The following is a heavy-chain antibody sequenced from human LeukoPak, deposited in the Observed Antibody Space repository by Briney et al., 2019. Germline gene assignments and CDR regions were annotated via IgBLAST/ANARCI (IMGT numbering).Heavy chain of an antibody. J-gene: IGHJ6*04. D-gene: IGHD5-12*01. Sequence: GESLRLSCAASGFTFSDYYMSWIRQAPGKGLEWVSYISSSSSYTNYADSVKGRFTISRDNAKNSLYLQMNSLRAEDTAVYYCARDRLVATRGQAGAYGMDVWGKGTTVTVSS. CDR2: ISSSSSYT. CDR1: GFTFSDYY. V-gene: IGHV3-11*06. CDR3: ARDRLVATRGQAGAYGMDV.